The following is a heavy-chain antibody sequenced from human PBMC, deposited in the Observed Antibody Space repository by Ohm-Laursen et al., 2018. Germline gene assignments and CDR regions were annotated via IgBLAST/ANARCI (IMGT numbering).Heavy chain of an antibody. D-gene: IGHD3-22*01. CDR1: GFTFSSYA. Sequence: RFLRLSCSASGFTFSSYAMSWVRQAPGKGLEWVSGISWNSGSIGYADSVKGRFTISRDNAKNSLYLQMNSLRAEDTALYYCAKDIHYYDSSGYWSDAFDIWGQGTMVTVSS. V-gene: IGHV3-9*01. J-gene: IGHJ3*02. CDR3: AKDIHYYDSSGYWSDAFDI. CDR2: ISWNSGSI.